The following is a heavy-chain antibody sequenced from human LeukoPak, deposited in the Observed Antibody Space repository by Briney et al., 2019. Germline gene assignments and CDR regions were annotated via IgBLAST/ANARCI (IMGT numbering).Heavy chain of an antibody. J-gene: IGHJ6*02. CDR1: GLTFSAYA. CDR3: AGAYYYSSGSYYNEGLYDMDV. CDR2: ISGSSGRT. V-gene: IGHV3-23*01. Sequence: PGGSLRLSCAASGLTFSAYAMSWVRQAPGKGLEWVSVISGSSGRTYYADSVKGRFTISRDDSENTLFLEMKSLRADDAAVYYCAGAYYYSSGSYYNEGLYDMDVWGQGTTVTVAS. D-gene: IGHD3-10*01.